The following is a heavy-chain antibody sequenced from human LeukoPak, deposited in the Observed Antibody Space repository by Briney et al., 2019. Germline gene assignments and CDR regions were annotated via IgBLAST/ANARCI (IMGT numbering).Heavy chain of an antibody. V-gene: IGHV4-34*01. J-gene: IGHJ5*02. CDR3: ARGYSSSWSNWFDP. Sequence: SETLSLTCAVYGGSFSGYYWSWIRQPPGKGLERIGEINHSGSTNFNPSLKSRVTISVDTSKNQFSLKLSSVTAADTAVYYCARGYSSSWSNWFDPWGQGTLVTVSS. CDR1: GGSFSGYY. D-gene: IGHD6-13*01. CDR2: INHSGST.